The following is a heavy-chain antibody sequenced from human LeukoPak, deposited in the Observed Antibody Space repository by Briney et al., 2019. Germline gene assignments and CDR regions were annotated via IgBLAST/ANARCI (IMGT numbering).Heavy chain of an antibody. Sequence: GGSLRLSCAASGFTFSSYWMSWVRQAPGKGLEWVANIKQDGSEKYYVDSVKGRFTISRDNAKNSLYLQMNSLRAEDTAVYYCARDFAYYDSSGYEDYWGQGTLVTVSS. CDR3: ARDFAYYDSSGYEDY. CDR2: IKQDGSEK. D-gene: IGHD3-22*01. V-gene: IGHV3-7*01. J-gene: IGHJ4*02. CDR1: GFTFSSYW.